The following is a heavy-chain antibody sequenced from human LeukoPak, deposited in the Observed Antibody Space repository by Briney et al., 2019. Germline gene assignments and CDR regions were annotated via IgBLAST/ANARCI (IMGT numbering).Heavy chain of an antibody. CDR3: ARVTDYDSSGLTI. Sequence: ASVKVSCKASGYTFTSYGISWVRQAPGQGLEWMGWISAYNGNTNYAQKFQGRATMTTDTSTGTAYMELRSLRSDDTAVYYCARVTDYDSSGLTIWGQGTMVTVSS. J-gene: IGHJ3*02. CDR2: ISAYNGNT. CDR1: GYTFTSYG. D-gene: IGHD3-22*01. V-gene: IGHV1-18*01.